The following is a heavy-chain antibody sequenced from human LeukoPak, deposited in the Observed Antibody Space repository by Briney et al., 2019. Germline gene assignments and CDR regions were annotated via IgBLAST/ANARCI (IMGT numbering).Heavy chain of an antibody. CDR1: GYTFTSYG. CDR3: ARLGTFESSYDSWSGYLPDYYYGMDV. V-gene: IGHV1-18*01. CDR2: ISAYNGNT. J-gene: IGHJ6*02. Sequence: ASVKVSCKASGYTFTSYGISWVRQAPGQGLEWMGWISAYNGNTNYAQKLQGRVTMTTDTSTSTAYMELRSLRSDDTAVYYCARLGTFESSYDSWSGYLPDYYYGMDVWGQGTTVTVSS. D-gene: IGHD3-3*01.